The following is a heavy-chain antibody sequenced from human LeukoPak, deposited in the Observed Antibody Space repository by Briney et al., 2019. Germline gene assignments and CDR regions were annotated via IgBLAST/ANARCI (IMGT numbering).Heavy chain of an antibody. CDR1: EFTFNSYN. CDR2: ISSSSNYI. Sequence: KTGGSLRLSCAASEFTFNSYNMNWVRQAPGKGLEWVSSISSSSNYIYYADSVKGRFTISRDNAKNSLYLQMKSLRAEDTAVYYCARHRTASDYWGQGTLVSVSS. J-gene: IGHJ4*02. V-gene: IGHV3-21*01. D-gene: IGHD3-16*02. CDR3: ARHRTASDY.